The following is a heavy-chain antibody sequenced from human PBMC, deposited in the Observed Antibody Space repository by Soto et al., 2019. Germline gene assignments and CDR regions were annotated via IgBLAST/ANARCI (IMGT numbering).Heavy chain of an antibody. Sequence: PGGSLRLSCGASGFTFDNYAMTWVRQAPWKGLEWVSAISGSGRSTYYADSVKGRFTISRDNSKNTLYLRMNSLRVEDSAVYYCAKRGRGNPDSWGQGSLVTVSS. V-gene: IGHV3-23*01. J-gene: IGHJ5*02. D-gene: IGHD2-15*01. CDR1: GFTFDNYA. CDR2: ISGSGRST. CDR3: AKRGRGNPDS.